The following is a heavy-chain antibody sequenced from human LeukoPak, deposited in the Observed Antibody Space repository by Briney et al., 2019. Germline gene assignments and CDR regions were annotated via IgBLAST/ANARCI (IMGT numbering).Heavy chain of an antibody. Sequence: KPSETLSLTCTVSGGSISRSHSFWDWIRQPPGKGLERIASIFESGNTYYNSSHTSRGTSSVPMSKIQFCRKVRSVTATDTAVYYCVSCFKRYDGYAHFDYWGQGTLVTASS. CDR2: IFESGNT. D-gene: IGHD5-12*01. V-gene: IGHV4-39*01. J-gene: IGHJ4*02. CDR1: GGSISRSHSF. CDR3: VSCFKRYDGYAHFDY.